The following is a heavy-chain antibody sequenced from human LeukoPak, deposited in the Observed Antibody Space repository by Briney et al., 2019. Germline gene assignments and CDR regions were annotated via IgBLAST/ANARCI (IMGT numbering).Heavy chain of an antibody. V-gene: IGHV3-21*01. CDR1: GFTFSSYS. Sequence: GGSLRLSCAASGFTFSSYSMNWVRQAPGKGLEWVSSISSSSSYIYYADSVKGRFTISRDNAKNSLYLQMNSLRAEDTAVYYCVRASRDYYYYYMDVWGKGTTVTVSS. J-gene: IGHJ6*03. CDR2: ISSSSSYI. CDR3: VRASRDYYYYYMDV.